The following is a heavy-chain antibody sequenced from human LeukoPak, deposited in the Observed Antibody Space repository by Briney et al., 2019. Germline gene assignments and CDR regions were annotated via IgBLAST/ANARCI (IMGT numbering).Heavy chain of an antibody. J-gene: IGHJ4*02. CDR3: ARANSEYSSSWYRTTSEAYYFDY. V-gene: IGHV3-30*04. CDR2: ISYDGSNK. D-gene: IGHD6-13*01. Sequence: EGSLRLSCAASGFTFSSYAMHWVRQAPGKGLEWVAVISYDGSNKYYADSVKGRFTISRDNSKNTLYLQMNSLRAEDTAVYYCARANSEYSSSWYRTTSEAYYFDYWGQGTLVTVSS. CDR1: GFTFSSYA.